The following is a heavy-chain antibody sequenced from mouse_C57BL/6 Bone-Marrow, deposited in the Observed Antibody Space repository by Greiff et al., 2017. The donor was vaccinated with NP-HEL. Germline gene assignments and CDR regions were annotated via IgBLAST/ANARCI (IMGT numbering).Heavy chain of an antibody. J-gene: IGHJ1*03. V-gene: IGHV5-12*01. CDR2: ISNGGGST. Sequence: EVMLVESGGGLVQPGGSLKLSCAASGFTFSDYYMYWVRQTPEKRLEWVAYISNGGGSTYYPDTVKGRFTISRDNAKNALYLQMSRLKSEDTAMYYCARLGYYGSRGYFDVWGTGTTVTVSS. D-gene: IGHD1-1*01. CDR3: ARLGYYGSRGYFDV. CDR1: GFTFSDYY.